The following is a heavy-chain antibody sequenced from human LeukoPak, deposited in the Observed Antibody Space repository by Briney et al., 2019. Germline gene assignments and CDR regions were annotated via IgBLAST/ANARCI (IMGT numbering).Heavy chain of an antibody. D-gene: IGHD3-10*01. CDR2: TYYRSKWYN. Sequence: SQTLSLTCAISGDSVSSNSAAWNWIRQSPSRGLEWLGRTYYRSKWYNDYAVSVKSRITINPDTSKNQFSLQLNSVTPEDTAVYYCARAPPGVYYGSGSYEYYFDYWGQGTLVTVSS. J-gene: IGHJ4*02. V-gene: IGHV6-1*01. CDR3: ARAPPGVYYGSGSYEYYFDY. CDR1: GDSVSSNSAA.